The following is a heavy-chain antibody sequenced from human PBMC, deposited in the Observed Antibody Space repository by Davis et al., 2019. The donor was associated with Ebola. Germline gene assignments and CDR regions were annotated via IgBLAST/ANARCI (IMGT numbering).Heavy chain of an antibody. Sequence: SETLSLTCTVSGGSISSYYWSWIRQPPGKGLEWIGYIYYSGSTNYNPSLKSRVTILVDMSMNQFSLRLNSVTAADTAVYYCARREQWPSKAFDIWGQGTMVTVSS. D-gene: IGHD6-19*01. CDR1: GGSISSYY. V-gene: IGHV4-59*08. CDR3: ARREQWPSKAFDI. CDR2: IYYSGST. J-gene: IGHJ3*02.